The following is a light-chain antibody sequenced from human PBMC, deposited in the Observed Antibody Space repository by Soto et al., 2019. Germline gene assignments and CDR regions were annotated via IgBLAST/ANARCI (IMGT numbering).Light chain of an antibody. CDR3: QQNAITPPWT. CDR1: QDISNY. V-gene: IGKV1-33*01. CDR2: DAS. Sequence: DIQMTQSPSSLSASVGDRVTITCQASQDISNYLNWYQQKPGKAPKLLIYDASNLETGVPSRFSGSGSGTEFTLTISSLQPEDFATYYCQQNAITPPWTFGQGTKVDIK. J-gene: IGKJ1*01.